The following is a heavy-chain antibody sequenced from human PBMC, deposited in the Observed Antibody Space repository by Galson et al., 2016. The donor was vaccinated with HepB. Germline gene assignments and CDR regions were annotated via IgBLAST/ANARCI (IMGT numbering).Heavy chain of an antibody. D-gene: IGHD6-19*01. V-gene: IGHV3-30*18. Sequence: SLRLSCAASGFTFSYHGMHWVRQAPGKGLEWVAVISYDGSKTYYADFVKGRFTISRDDSKNTVYLQMNSLSAEDTAVYYCAKNSYSSAWYPDYWGQGTLVTVSS. CDR2: ISYDGSKT. J-gene: IGHJ4*02. CDR1: GFTFSYHG. CDR3: AKNSYSSAWYPDY.